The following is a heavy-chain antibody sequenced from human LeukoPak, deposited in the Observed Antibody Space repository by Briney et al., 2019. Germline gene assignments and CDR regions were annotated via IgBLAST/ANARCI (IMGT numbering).Heavy chain of an antibody. V-gene: IGHV1-8*03. D-gene: IGHD1-26*01. CDR3: AREGDSGSYDDY. CDR1: GYTFTGYY. CDR2: INPNSGNT. J-gene: IGHJ4*02. Sequence: ASVKVSCKASGYTFTGYYMHWVRQAPGQGLEWMGWINPNSGNTGYAQKFQGRVTITRNTSISTAYMELSSLRSEDTAVYYCAREGDSGSYDDYWGQGTLVTVSS.